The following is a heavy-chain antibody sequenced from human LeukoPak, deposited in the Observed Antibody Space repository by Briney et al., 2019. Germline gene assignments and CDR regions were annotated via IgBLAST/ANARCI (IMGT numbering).Heavy chain of an antibody. V-gene: IGHV3-7*01. CDR1: GFTISSYW. CDR3: ASPRSLHSGYDLTY. D-gene: IGHD5-12*01. CDR2: IEPDGDEK. Sequence: PGGSLRLSCAASGFTISSYWMTWVRQAPGKGLEWVANIEPDGDEKNYVDSVRGRFTISRDNARNSLYLQMNSLRVEDTAVYYCASPRSLHSGYDLTYWGQGTLVTVSS. J-gene: IGHJ4*02.